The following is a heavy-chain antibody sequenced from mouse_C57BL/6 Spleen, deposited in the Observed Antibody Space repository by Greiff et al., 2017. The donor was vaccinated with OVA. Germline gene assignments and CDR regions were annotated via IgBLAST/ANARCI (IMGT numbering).Heavy chain of an antibody. CDR1: GYSITSGYD. CDR2: ISYSGST. J-gene: IGHJ3*01. Sequence: EVQLVESGPGMVKPSQSLSLTCTVTGYSITSGYDWHWIRHFPGNKLEWMGYISYSGSTNYNPSLKSRISITHDTSKNHFFLKLNSVTTEDTATYYCARDGGRGFAYWGQGTLVTVSA. CDR3: ARDGGRGFAY. V-gene: IGHV3-1*01.